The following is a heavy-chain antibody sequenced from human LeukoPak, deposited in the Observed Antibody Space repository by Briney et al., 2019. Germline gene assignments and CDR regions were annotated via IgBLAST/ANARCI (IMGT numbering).Heavy chain of an antibody. Sequence: GGSLRLSCAASGFTLSAYVMYWVRQAPGKGLEWVTVISYDGSNKDYADSVKGRFTISRDNSKNMLYLQVNSLRVEDTAVYFCVRGGFYGSVSDNWFDPWGQGTLVTVSS. CDR3: VRGGFYGSVSDNWFDP. CDR2: ISYDGSNK. CDR1: GFTLSAYV. J-gene: IGHJ5*02. V-gene: IGHV3-30*04. D-gene: IGHD3-10*01.